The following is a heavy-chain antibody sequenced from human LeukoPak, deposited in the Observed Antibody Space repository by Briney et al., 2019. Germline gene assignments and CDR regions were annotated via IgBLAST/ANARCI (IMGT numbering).Heavy chain of an antibody. J-gene: IGHJ4*02. CDR2: IYYSGST. V-gene: IGHV4-39*01. D-gene: IGHD1-14*01. CDR1: GGSISSSSYY. Sequence: SETLSLTCTVSGGSISSSSYYWGWIRQPPGKGLEWIGSIYYSGSTYYNPSLKSRVTISVDTSKNQFSLKLSSVTAADTAVYYCARRVRSADHRCDFWGQGTLVTVSS. CDR3: ARRVRSADHRCDF.